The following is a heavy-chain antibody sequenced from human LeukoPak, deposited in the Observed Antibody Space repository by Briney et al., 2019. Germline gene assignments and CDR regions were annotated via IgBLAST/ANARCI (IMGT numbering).Heavy chain of an antibody. J-gene: IGHJ4*02. V-gene: IGHV4-31*03. Sequence: PSETLSLTCTVSGGSISSGGYCWSWIRQHPGKGLEWIGYIYYSGSTYYNPSLKSRVTISVDTSKNQFSLKLSSVTAADTAVYYCARAQNSGYEPYYFDYWGQGTLVTVSS. D-gene: IGHD5-12*01. CDR2: IYYSGST. CDR3: ARAQNSGYEPYYFDY. CDR1: GGSISSGGYC.